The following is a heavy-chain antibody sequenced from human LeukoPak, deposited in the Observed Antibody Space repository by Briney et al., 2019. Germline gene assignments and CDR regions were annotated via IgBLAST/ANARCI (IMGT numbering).Heavy chain of an antibody. CDR2: INHSGST. D-gene: IGHD3-3*01. CDR3: ARTTYYDFWSGYGNWFDP. J-gene: IGHJ5*02. Sequence: PSETLSLTCTVSGGSISSGGYYWSWIRQPPGKGLEWIGEINHSGSTNYNPSLKSRVTISVDTSKNQFSLKLSSVTAADTAVYYCARTTYYDFWSGYGNWFDPWGQGTLVTVSS. V-gene: IGHV4-39*07. CDR1: GGSISSGGYY.